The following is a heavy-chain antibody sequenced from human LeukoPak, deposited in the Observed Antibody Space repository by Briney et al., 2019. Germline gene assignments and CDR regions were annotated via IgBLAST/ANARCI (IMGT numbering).Heavy chain of an antibody. CDR3: ARVRSDIVVVPAAILRENWFDP. V-gene: IGHV1-69*13. Sequence: ASVKVSCKASGGTFSSYAISWVRQAPGQGLEWMGGIIPIFGAANYAQKFQGRVTITADESTSTAYMELSSLRSEDTAVYYCARVRSDIVVVPAAILRENWFDPWGQGTLVTVSS. CDR1: GGTFSSYA. D-gene: IGHD2-2*01. J-gene: IGHJ5*02. CDR2: IIPIFGAA.